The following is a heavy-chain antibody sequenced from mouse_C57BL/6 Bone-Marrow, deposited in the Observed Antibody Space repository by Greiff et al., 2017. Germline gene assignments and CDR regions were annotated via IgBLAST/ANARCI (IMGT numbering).Heavy chain of an antibody. CDR2: IDPSDSYT. D-gene: IGHD3-2*02. CDR1: GYTFTSYW. J-gene: IGHJ2*01. Sequence: QLQLQQPGAELVMPGASVKLSCKASGYTFTSYWMHWVKQRPGQGLEWIGEIDPSDSYTNYNQKFKGKSTLTVDKSSSTAYMQLSSLTSEDSAVYYCARETAQVYFDYWGQGTTLTVSS. CDR3: ARETAQVYFDY. V-gene: IGHV1-69*01.